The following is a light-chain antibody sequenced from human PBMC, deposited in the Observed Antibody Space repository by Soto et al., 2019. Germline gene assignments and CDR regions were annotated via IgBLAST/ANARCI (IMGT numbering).Light chain of an antibody. Sequence: QSVLTQPPSASGSPGQSVTISCTGTSSDIGAYNLVSWYQQHPGKAPKLIIYEVNKRPSGVPDRFSGSKSGNTASLTVSGLQTEDEADYYCSSYAGYNMGVFGTGTKLTVL. CDR3: SSYAGYNMGV. CDR2: EVN. V-gene: IGLV2-8*01. J-gene: IGLJ1*01. CDR1: SSDIGAYNL.